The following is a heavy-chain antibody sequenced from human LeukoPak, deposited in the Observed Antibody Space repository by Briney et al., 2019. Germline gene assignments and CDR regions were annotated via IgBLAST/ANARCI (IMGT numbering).Heavy chain of an antibody. J-gene: IGHJ4*02. CDR2: IYSTGTT. Sequence: PSETLSLTCSVSGYLINSGYCWGWFRQSPGKGLEWIGSIYSTGTTYDNRSLKRRVSISVDPSKNQFSLKLSSVTAADTAVYYCASRATVANIYFDSWGQGNLVTVSS. CDR1: GYLINSGYC. V-gene: IGHV4-38-2*02. CDR3: ASRATVANIYFDS. D-gene: IGHD5-12*01.